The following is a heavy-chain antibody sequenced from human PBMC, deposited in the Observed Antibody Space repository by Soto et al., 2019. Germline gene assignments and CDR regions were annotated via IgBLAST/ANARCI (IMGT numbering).Heavy chain of an antibody. J-gene: IGHJ6*02. CDR1: GESVSSNIAA. Sequence: SRTLSLTRARSGESVSSNIAAWNWIGQSPGRGLERLGRTYYRAKWYNDYAVSVKSRIPINPDTSKIQFSLQLNSVTPEDTAVYYCARDSTGTTPYYYGMDVWGQGTTVTVPS. V-gene: IGHV6-1*01. CDR2: TYYRAKWYN. D-gene: IGHD1-7*01. CDR3: ARDSTGTTPYYYGMDV.